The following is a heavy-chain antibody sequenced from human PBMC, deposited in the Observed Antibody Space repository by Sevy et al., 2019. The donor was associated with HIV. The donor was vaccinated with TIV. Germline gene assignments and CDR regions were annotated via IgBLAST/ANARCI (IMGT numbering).Heavy chain of an antibody. D-gene: IGHD2-21*01. Sequence: SETLSLTCTVSGGSISSYYWSWIRQPAGEGLEWIGRIYTSGSTNYNPSLKSRVTMSVDTSKNQFSLKLSSVTAADTAVYYCAREGGYSLYYYGMDVWGQGTTVTVSS. CDR2: IYTSGST. J-gene: IGHJ6*02. CDR1: GGSISSYY. CDR3: AREGGYSLYYYGMDV. V-gene: IGHV4-4*07.